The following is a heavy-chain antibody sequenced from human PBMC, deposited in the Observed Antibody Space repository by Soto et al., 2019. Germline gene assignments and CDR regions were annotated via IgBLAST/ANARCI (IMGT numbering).Heavy chain of an antibody. CDR3: GKTGEAVAGPVYDS. J-gene: IGHJ4*02. CDR1: QFTFSNYA. CDR2: IGGSGGRP. D-gene: IGHD6-19*01. V-gene: IGHV3-23*01. Sequence: EVQLLESGGGLVQPGGSLGLSCAASQFTFSNYAMGWVRQPPGKGLEWVSAIGGSGGRPHYSDSVKGRFTFSRDNSETPLYLQTNRLRAEETAVYYCGKTGEAVAGPVYDSWGQGTLVTASS.